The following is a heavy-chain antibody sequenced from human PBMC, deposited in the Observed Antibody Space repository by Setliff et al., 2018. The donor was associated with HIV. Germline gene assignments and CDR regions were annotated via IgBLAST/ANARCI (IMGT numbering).Heavy chain of an antibody. V-gene: IGHV4-61*09. J-gene: IGHJ4*03. CDR3: AGLDSADYFVGVLNF. D-gene: IGHD3-22*01. CDR2: MHANGLT. Sequence: SETLSLTCAVSGGSINSGSIYWSWVRRPAGGGLEWIGHMHANGLTTYNPSLRSRAAISMETSRNQFSLRLSAVTAADSAIYYCAGLDSADYFVGVLNFWGQGTRVTVSS. CDR1: GGSINSGSIY.